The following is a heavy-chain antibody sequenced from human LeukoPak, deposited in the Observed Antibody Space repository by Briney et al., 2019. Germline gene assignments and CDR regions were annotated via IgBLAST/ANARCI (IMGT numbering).Heavy chain of an antibody. CDR2: ISWNSGSI. CDR1: GFTFDDYA. CDR3: AKDNWNDGGFDY. Sequence: GGSLRLSCAASGFTFDDYAMHWVRQAPGKGLEWVSGISWNSGSIGYADSVKGRFTISRDNAKNSLYLQMNSLRAEDTALYYCAKDNWNDGGFDYWGQGTLATVSS. J-gene: IGHJ4*02. V-gene: IGHV3-9*01. D-gene: IGHD1-1*01.